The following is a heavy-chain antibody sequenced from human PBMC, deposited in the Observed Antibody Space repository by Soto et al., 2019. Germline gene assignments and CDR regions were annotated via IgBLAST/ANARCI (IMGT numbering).Heavy chain of an antibody. CDR1: GFTFSSYW. CDR2: IYTDGSST. CDR3: ARDQARAWSFQCDF. V-gene: IGHV3-74*01. Sequence: EVQLVESGGGLVQPGGSLRLSCAASGFTFSSYWMYWVRQAPGKGLVWVSRIYTDGSSTSYADSVKGRFTISRDNAKNMLYLQMNSLRAEDTGVYFCARDQARAWSFQCDFRGQGTLVTVSS. D-gene: IGHD6-6*01. J-gene: IGHJ4*02.